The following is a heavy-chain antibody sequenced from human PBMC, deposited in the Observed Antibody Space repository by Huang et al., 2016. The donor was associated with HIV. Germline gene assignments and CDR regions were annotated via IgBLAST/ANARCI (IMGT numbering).Heavy chain of an antibody. D-gene: IGHD1-7*01. CDR2: IYWDDDK. CDR3: ARRGTALNY. CDR1: GFSLSTSGVG. V-gene: IGHV2-5*02. J-gene: IGHJ4*02. Sequence: QITLKESGPALVKPTQTLTLTCTFSGFSLSTSGVGVGWIRQPPGKALEWLSLIYWDDDKRYSPSLKSRLTITKDTSKNQVVLTMTNMDPVDTATYYCARRGTALNYWGQGTLVTVSS.